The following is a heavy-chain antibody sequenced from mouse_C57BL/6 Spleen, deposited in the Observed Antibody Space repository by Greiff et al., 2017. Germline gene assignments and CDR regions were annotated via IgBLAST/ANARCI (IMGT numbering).Heavy chain of an antibody. CDR2: IHPNSGST. V-gene: IGHV1-64*01. CDR1: GYTFTSYW. CDR3: ARRFYDGYSGFAY. D-gene: IGHD2-3*01. Sequence: VQVVESGAELVKPGASVKLSCKASGYTFTSYWMHWVKQRPGQGLEWIGMIHPNSGSTNYNEKFKSKATLTVDKSSSTAYMQLSSLTSEDSAVYYSARRFYDGYSGFAYWGQGTLVTVSA. J-gene: IGHJ3*01.